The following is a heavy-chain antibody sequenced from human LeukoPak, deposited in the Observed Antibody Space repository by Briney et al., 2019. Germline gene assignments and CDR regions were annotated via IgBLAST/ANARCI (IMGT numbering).Heavy chain of an antibody. CDR1: GFIFSYYA. Sequence: SGGSLRLSCAASGFIFSYYAMHWVRQAPGKGLEWVAFISYDGSSKYYTDSVKGRFTISRGNSKNTLYLQMSSLRAEDTAVYYCARAKGIFDAFDIWGQGTMVTVSS. CDR3: ARAKGIFDAFDI. D-gene: IGHD3-3*01. V-gene: IGHV3-30-3*01. J-gene: IGHJ3*02. CDR2: ISYDGSSK.